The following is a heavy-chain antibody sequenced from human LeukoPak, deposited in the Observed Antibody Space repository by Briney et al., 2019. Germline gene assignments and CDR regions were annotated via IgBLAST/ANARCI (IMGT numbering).Heavy chain of an antibody. V-gene: IGHV3-30*03. CDR3: ARVHDTSGYYHYFDS. CDR2: ISHHGSNE. J-gene: IGHJ4*02. CDR1: GFTVSSNF. D-gene: IGHD3-9*01. Sequence: GGSLRLSCAASGFTVSSNFMSWVRQAPDKGLEWVAMISHHGSNEYYADSVKGRFTISRDNSKNTLYLQMNNPRVEDTAIYYCARVHDTSGYYHYFDSWGQGTLVTVSS.